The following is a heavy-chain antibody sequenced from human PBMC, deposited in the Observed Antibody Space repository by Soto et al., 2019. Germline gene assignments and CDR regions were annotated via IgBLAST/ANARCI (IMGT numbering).Heavy chain of an antibody. J-gene: IGHJ6*02. CDR3: VRSAQAATLQYTGMDV. V-gene: IGHV4-4*02. CDR2: IDHSGTF. Sequence: QVRLQDSGPGLVDPSGIPSLTCAVSGDSVSSSSCWSWGRQSPGKGLVWIGEIDHSGTFNYNPSLASRVSVSVDKSRNRFSLNMESVTAADTAVYYCVRSAQAATLQYTGMDVGGQGTTFTVSS. D-gene: IGHD2-15*01. CDR1: GDSVSSSSC.